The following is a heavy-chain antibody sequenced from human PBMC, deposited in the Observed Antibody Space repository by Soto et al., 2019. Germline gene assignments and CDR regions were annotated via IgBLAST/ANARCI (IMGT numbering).Heavy chain of an antibody. CDR3: ASLLPPPAARYYYGMDV. CDR2: IIPIFGTA. CDR1: GGTFSSYA. Sequence: ASVKVSCKASGGTFSSYAISWVRQAPGQGLEWMGGIIPIFGTANYAQKFQGRVTITADESTSTAYMELSSLRSEDTAVYYCASLLPPPAARYYYGMDVWGQGTTVTVSS. J-gene: IGHJ6*02. V-gene: IGHV1-69*13. D-gene: IGHD2-2*01.